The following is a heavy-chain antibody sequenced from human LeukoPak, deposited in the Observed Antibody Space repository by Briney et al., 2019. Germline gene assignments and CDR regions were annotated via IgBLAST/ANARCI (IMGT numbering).Heavy chain of an antibody. V-gene: IGHV3-74*01. CDR2: INGDGSHT. J-gene: IGHJ4*02. CDR3: VNMVSDSGVEGK. CDR1: GFTFNDYY. Sequence: GGSLRLSCAASGFTFNDYYMTWIRQAPGKGPVWISYINGDGSHTTYADSVKGRFTISRDNAINTVYLQMNSLRDEDTAIYYCVNMVSDSGVEGKWGQGTLVTVSS. D-gene: IGHD3-10*01.